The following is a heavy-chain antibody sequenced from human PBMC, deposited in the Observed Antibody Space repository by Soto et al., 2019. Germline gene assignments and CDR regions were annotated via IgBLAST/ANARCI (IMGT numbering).Heavy chain of an antibody. CDR1: GYSFTSYW. CDR2: IYPGDSDT. Sequence: GESLKISCKGSGYSFTSYWIGWVRQMPGKGLEWMGIIYPGDSDTRYSPSVQGQVTISADKSISTAYLQWSSLKASDTAMYYCARRGSPDAEVTTGNDAFDIWGQGTMVTVSS. D-gene: IGHD4-17*01. V-gene: IGHV5-51*01. J-gene: IGHJ3*02. CDR3: ARRGSPDAEVTTGNDAFDI.